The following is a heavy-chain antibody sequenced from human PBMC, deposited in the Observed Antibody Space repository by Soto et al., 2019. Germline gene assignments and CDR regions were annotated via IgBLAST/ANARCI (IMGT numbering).Heavy chain of an antibody. CDR1: GYTFTSYG. CDR3: ARGGPSVVYSSSWFDY. J-gene: IGHJ4*02. V-gene: IGHV1-18*01. Sequence: ASVKVSCKASGYTFTSYGISWVRQAPGQGLEWMGWISAYNGNTNYAQKLQGRVTMTTDTSTSTAYMELRSLRSDDTAVYFCARGGPSVVYSSSWFDYWGQGPLVTVSS. D-gene: IGHD6-13*01. CDR2: ISAYNGNT.